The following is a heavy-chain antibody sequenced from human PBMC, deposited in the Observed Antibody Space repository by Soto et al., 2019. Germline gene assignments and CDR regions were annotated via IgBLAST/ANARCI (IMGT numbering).Heavy chain of an antibody. CDR1: GFTFSGSA. Sequence: XGSLSLSCAAFGFTFSGSAMHWVRQASGKGLEWVGRIRSKANSYATAYAASVKGRFTISRDDSKNTAYLQMNSLKTEDTAVYYCTRSGLGSSGFDYWGQGTLVTVSP. CDR3: TRSGLGSSGFDY. J-gene: IGHJ4*02. CDR2: IRSKANSYAT. D-gene: IGHD6-6*01. V-gene: IGHV3-73*01.